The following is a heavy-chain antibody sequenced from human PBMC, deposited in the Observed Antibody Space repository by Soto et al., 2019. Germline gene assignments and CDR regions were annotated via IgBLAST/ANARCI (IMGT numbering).Heavy chain of an antibody. CDR1: GGSISSYY. CDR3: ARSQSTGYYGMDV. CDR2: IYYSGST. D-gene: IGHD2-8*02. V-gene: IGHV4-59*01. Sequence: SETLSLTCTVSGGSISSYYWSWIRQPPGKGLEWIGYIYYSGSTNYNPSLKSRVTISVDTSKNQFSLKLSSVTAADTAVYYCARSQSTGYYGMDVWGQGTKVTVSS. J-gene: IGHJ6*02.